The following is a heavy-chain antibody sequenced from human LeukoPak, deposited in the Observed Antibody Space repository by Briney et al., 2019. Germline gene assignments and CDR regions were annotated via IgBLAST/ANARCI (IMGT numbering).Heavy chain of an antibody. D-gene: IGHD6-19*01. J-gene: IGHJ4*02. CDR1: GFTFSSYS. CDR3: ARGRGSGWYYSDY. CDR2: ISSSSSYI. V-gene: IGHV3-21*01. Sequence: GGSLRLSCAASGFTFSSYSMTWVRQAPGKGLEWVSSISSSSSYIYYADSVKGRLTISRDNAKNSLYLQMNSLRAEDTAVYYCARGRGSGWYYSDYWGQGTLVTVSS.